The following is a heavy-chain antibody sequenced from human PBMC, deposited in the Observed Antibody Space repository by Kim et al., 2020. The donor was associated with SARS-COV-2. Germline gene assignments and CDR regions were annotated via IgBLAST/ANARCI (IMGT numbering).Heavy chain of an antibody. Sequence: SGNTDQNPSLKSRVNISIDTSKTQFSLKLSSVTAADTAVYYCARRGGMDVWGQGTTVTVSS. V-gene: IGHV4-4*09. CDR3: ARRGGMDV. J-gene: IGHJ6*02. CDR2: SGNT.